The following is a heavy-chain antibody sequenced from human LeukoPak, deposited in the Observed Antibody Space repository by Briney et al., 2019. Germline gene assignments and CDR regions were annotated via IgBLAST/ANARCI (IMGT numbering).Heavy chain of an antibody. Sequence: GGSLRLSCAASGFTFSSYWMTWVRQAPGKGLEWGANIKQDGSEKYYVDSVKGRFTISRDNAKNTLYLQMNSLRAEDTAVYYCANLVGARYWGQGTLVTVSS. CDR2: IKQDGSEK. V-gene: IGHV3-7*01. CDR3: ANLVGARY. D-gene: IGHD1-26*01. CDR1: GFTFSSYW. J-gene: IGHJ4*02.